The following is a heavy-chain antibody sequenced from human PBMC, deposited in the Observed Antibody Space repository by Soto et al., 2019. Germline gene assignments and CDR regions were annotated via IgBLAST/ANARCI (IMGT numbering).Heavy chain of an antibody. J-gene: IGHJ4*02. D-gene: IGHD7-27*01. CDR2: IIPVFGTP. V-gene: IGHV1-69*13. CDR3: ATQLTGDLDC. CDR1: GGTFSTSA. Sequence: QVQLVQSGAEVRKPGSSVKVSCVASGGTFSTSAMNWVRQAPGQGLEWVGGIIPVFGTPTYAQSLQGRVTITVDVSTTTAYMELTRLRPEDTAVYYCATQLTGDLDCWGQGTLVIVSS.